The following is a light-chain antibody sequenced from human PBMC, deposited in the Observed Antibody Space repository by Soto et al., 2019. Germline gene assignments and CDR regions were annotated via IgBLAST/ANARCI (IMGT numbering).Light chain of an antibody. Sequence: DIQMTQSPSSLSASVGDRVNITCRASRSISNYLNWYQQKPGRAPNLLIYAASTLQSGVPSRFSSSGSGADFTLTIGSLQPEDFATYYCQQTYTTPPTFGLGTKVDIK. CDR1: RSISNY. CDR3: QQTYTTPPT. J-gene: IGKJ1*01. CDR2: AAS. V-gene: IGKV1-39*01.